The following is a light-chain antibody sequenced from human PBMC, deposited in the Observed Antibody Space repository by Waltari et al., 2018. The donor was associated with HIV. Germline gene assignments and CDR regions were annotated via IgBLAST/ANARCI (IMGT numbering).Light chain of an antibody. V-gene: IGLV1-47*01. CDR3: AAWDDSLSGLV. CDR1: SSNIGSNY. CDR2: RNN. Sequence: QSVLAQQPSASGTPGQTVTISCSGASSNIGSNYVYWYQQLPGTAPKLLIYRNNQRPSGVPDRFSGSKSGTSASLAISGLRSDDEADYYCAAWDDSLSGLVFGGGTKLTVL. J-gene: IGLJ2*01.